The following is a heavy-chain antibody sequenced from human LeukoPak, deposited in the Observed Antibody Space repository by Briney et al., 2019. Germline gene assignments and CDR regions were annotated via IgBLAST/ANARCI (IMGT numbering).Heavy chain of an antibody. CDR1: GGTFSSCG. J-gene: IGHJ4*02. CDR2: IIPIFGTA. D-gene: IGHD3-10*01. V-gene: IGHV1-69*13. CDR3: EPWPMVRGVISYFDS. Sequence: GASVKVSCKASGGTFSSCGLSWVRQAPGQGLEWMGGIIPIFGTANYAQKFQGRVTITADESTSTAYMELSSLRSEDTAVYYCEPWPMVRGVISYFDSWGQGTLVTVSS.